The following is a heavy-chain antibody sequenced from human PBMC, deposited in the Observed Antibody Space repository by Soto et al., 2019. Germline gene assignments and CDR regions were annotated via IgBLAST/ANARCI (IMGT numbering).Heavy chain of an antibody. Sequence: SETLSLTCAVYGGSFSSYYWSWIRQPPGKGLEWIGYIYYSGNTNYNPSLKSRVTISVDTSKNQFSLKLSSVTAADTAVYYCARRYGSASDFWGQGTMVTVSS. J-gene: IGHJ3*01. CDR3: ARRYGSASDF. CDR1: GGSFSSYY. V-gene: IGHV4-59*08. CDR2: IYYSGNT. D-gene: IGHD1-20*01.